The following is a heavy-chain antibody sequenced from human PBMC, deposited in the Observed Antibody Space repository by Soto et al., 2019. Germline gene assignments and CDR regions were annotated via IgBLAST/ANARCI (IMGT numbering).Heavy chain of an antibody. CDR3: ARGGTVGRGVSYYYYYMDV. CDR1: GGYFSGYY. V-gene: IGHV4-34*01. Sequence: QGQLQQWGAGLLKPSETLSLTCAVYGGYFSGYYWSWIRQPPGKGLEWIGEINHSGSNNYNPSLKSRVTISIDTSKNQFSLTLSHVTAADTAVYYCARGGTVGRGVSYYYYYMDVWGKGTTVTVSS. CDR2: INHSGSN. D-gene: IGHD3-10*01. J-gene: IGHJ6*03.